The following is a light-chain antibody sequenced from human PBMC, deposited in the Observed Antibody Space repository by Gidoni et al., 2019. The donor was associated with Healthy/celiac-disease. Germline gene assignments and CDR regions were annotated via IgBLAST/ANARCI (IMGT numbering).Light chain of an antibody. CDR3: QQYNDWYT. J-gene: IGKJ2*01. V-gene: IGKV3-15*01. CDR2: AAS. Sequence: EIVMTQSPATLSVSPGEGVTLSCRASQSVSSSLAWYQQKPGQAPRLLIYAASTRATGVPARFSGSGSGTEFTLTISSLQSEDFAVYYCQQYNDWYTFGQGTELEIK. CDR1: QSVSSS.